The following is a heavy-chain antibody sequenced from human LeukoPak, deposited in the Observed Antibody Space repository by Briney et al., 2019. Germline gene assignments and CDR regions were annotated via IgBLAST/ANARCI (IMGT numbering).Heavy chain of an antibody. J-gene: IGHJ4*02. D-gene: IGHD2-15*01. Sequence: GGSLRLSCAASGFTFSSYWMHWVRQAPGKGLVWVSRINSDGSSTSYADSVKGRFPISRDNAKNTLYLQMNSLRAEDTAVYYCARAHCSGGSCYSGDLVDYWGQGTLVTVSS. V-gene: IGHV3-74*01. CDR3: ARAHCSGGSCYSGDLVDY. CDR2: INSDGSST. CDR1: GFTFSSYW.